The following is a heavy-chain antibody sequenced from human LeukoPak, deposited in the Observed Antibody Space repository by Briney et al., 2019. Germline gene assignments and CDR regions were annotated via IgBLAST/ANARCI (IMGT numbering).Heavy chain of an antibody. Sequence: GGSLRLSCAASVFTVSSNYMSWVRQAPGKGLEWVSVIYSGGSTYYADSVKGRFTISRDNSKNTLYLQMNSARAEDTAVYCCARLSIAARPVAPGDYYMDVWVKGTTVTVSS. J-gene: IGHJ6*03. CDR3: ARLSIAARPVAPGDYYMDV. CDR1: VFTVSSNY. CDR2: IYSGGST. D-gene: IGHD6-6*01. V-gene: IGHV3-53*01.